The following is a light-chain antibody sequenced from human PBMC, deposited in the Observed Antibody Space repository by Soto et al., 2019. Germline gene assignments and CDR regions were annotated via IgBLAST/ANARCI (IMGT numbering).Light chain of an antibody. J-gene: IGKJ4*02. V-gene: IGKV1-5*03. CDR1: QSISSR. Sequence: DIQMTQSPSTLSASVGDRVTITCRASQSISSRLAWYQQKAGKAPKLLIYKTSSLESGVPSRFTGSGSGTEFTLTISSLQPDAFATYYCQGYYSYSPFGGGTKVEIK. CDR3: QGYYSYSP. CDR2: KTS.